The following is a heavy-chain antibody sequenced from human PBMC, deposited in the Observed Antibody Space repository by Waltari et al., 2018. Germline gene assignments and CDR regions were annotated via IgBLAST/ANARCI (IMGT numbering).Heavy chain of an antibody. J-gene: IGHJ6*03. CDR2: IYTSGST. CDR1: GGSISSYY. CDR3: ARSAARPDWYYYYYMDV. V-gene: IGHV4-4*07. D-gene: IGHD6-6*01. Sequence: QVQLQESGPGLVKPSETLSLTCTVSGGSISSYYWSWIRQPAGKGLEWIGRIYTSGSTNYNPSFKSRVTMSVETSKNQFSLKRGSVTAADTAVYYCARSAARPDWYYYYYMDVWGKGTTVTISS.